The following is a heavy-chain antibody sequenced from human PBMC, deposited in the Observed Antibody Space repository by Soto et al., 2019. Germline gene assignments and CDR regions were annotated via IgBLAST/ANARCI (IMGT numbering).Heavy chain of an antibody. Sequence: VSXXXSGXTFTXYGIXWVRXXPXXXXXXMGWISAYNGNTNYAQKLQGRVTMTTDTSTXTAXXXXXXXXSDDTAVYYCARDLGGVVVAATEDYWGQGTLVTVSS. J-gene: IGHJ4*02. D-gene: IGHD2-15*01. CDR3: ARDLGGVVVAATEDY. V-gene: IGHV1-18*01. CDR1: GXTFTXYG. CDR2: ISAYNGNT.